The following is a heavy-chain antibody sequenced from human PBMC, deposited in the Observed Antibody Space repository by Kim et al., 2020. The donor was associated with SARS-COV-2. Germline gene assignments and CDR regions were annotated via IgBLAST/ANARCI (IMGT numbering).Heavy chain of an antibody. CDR3: VKDLGGSGYPDY. D-gene: IGHD5-12*01. Sequence: GGSLRLSCSVSGFTFRTYAMHWVRQAPGKGLQYVSAISSNGDSTYYTDSVKGRFTISRDNSKNTLYLQMSSLRAEDTAMYYCVKDLGGSGYPDYWGQGTLVTVSS. CDR2: ISSNGDST. V-gene: IGHV3-64D*06. CDR1: GFTFRTYA. J-gene: IGHJ4*02.